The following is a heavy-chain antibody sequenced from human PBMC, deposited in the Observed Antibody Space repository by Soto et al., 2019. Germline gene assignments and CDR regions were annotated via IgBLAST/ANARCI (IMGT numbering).Heavy chain of an antibody. CDR3: ATANWSHHYFDP. CDR2: INHSGSP. CDR1: GGSFSGYY. D-gene: IGHD1-1*01. V-gene: IGHV4-34*01. J-gene: IGHJ5*02. Sequence: QVRLQQWGTGLLKSSETLSLTCAVYGGSFSGYYWSWLRQPPGKGLEWIGEINHSGSPNYNPSLKRRFTISVDTSKNQFSLKMTSVTAADTAVYYCATANWSHHYFDPWGQGTLVTVSS.